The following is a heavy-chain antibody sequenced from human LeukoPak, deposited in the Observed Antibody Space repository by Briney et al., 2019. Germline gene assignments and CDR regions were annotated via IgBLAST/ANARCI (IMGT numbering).Heavy chain of an antibody. J-gene: IGHJ6*03. CDR3: ARAAIAAARIYYYMDV. V-gene: IGHV3-48*01. Sequence: GGSLRLSCAASGFTFTYNGMNWVRQAPGKGLEWVSFISRSSTTIYYADSVKGRFTISRDNAKNSLYLLMNSLRAEDTAVYYCARAAIAAARIYYYMDVWGKGTTVTVSS. D-gene: IGHD6-13*01. CDR1: GFTFTYNG. CDR2: ISRSSTTI.